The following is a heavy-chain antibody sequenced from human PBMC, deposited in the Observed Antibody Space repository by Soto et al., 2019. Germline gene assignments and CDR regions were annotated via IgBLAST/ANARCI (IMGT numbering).Heavy chain of an antibody. V-gene: IGHV4-59*01. Sequence: SETLSLTCTVSGASIGASYWSWIRQSPGKGLEWMGYIFYSGSTNYTPSLNSRVSISVDTSKNQLSLTLSSVAAADTAVYYCARGRPQKGGYCSSTSCYSYYYYYMDVWGKGTTVTVSS. CDR3: ARGRPQKGGYCSSTSCYSYYYYYMDV. CDR1: GASIGASY. D-gene: IGHD2-2*01. J-gene: IGHJ6*03. CDR2: IFYSGST.